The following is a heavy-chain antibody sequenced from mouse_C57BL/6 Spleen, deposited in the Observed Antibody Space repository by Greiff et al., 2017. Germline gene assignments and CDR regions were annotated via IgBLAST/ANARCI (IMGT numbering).Heavy chain of an antibody. CDR1: GYTFTDYN. CDR3: ARLLGSSSGY. J-gene: IGHJ2*01. CDR2: INPNNGGT. D-gene: IGHD1-1*01. V-gene: IGHV1-22*01. Sequence: EVKLLESGPELVKPGASVKMSCKASGYTFTDYNMHWVKQSHGKSLEWIGYINPNNGGTSYNQKFKGKATLTVNKSSSTAYMELRSLTSEDSAVYYCARLLGSSSGYWGQGTTLTVSS.